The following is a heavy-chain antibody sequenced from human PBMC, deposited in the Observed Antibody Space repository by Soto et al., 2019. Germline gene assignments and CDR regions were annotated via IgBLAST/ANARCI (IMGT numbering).Heavy chain of an antibody. Sequence: QVQLVESGGGVVQPGRSLRLSCAASGFTFSSYAMHWVRQAPGKGLEWVAVISYDGSNKYYADSVKGRFTISRDNSKNTLYLQMNSLRAEDTAVYYCARGIMLYAIAYYYYGMDVWGQGTTVTVSS. CDR1: GFTFSSYA. V-gene: IGHV3-30-3*01. J-gene: IGHJ6*02. CDR2: ISYDGSNK. D-gene: IGHD2-8*01. CDR3: ARGIMLYAIAYYYYGMDV.